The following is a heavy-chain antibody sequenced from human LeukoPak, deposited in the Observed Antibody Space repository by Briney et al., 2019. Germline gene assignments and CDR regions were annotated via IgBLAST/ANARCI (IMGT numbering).Heavy chain of an antibody. J-gene: IGHJ1*01. CDR3: ARPNYSSGLGYFQH. CDR1: VSYFRDYY. D-gene: IGHD6-19*01. CDR2: ISESSQKI. Sequence: AGGSLRLSCAASVSYFRDYYMNWVRQAPGKGLEWISYISESSQKIHYADSVKGRFTISRDNANNSLYLQMNSLRAEDTALYYCARPNYSSGLGYFQHWGQGTLVTVTS. V-gene: IGHV3-11*01.